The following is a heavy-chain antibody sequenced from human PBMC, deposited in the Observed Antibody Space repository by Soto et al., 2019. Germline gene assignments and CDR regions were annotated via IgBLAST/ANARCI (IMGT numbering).Heavy chain of an antibody. D-gene: IGHD2-2*01. Sequence: SVKVSCKASGFTFTSSAVQWVRQARGQRLEWIGWIVVGSGNTNYAQKFQERVTITRDMSTSTAYMELSSLRPEDTAVYYCAADFLCSSTSCQQNYYYYGMDVWGQGTTVTVSS. CDR3: AADFLCSSTSCQQNYYYYGMDV. CDR1: GFTFTSSA. CDR2: IVVGSGNT. V-gene: IGHV1-58*01. J-gene: IGHJ6*02.